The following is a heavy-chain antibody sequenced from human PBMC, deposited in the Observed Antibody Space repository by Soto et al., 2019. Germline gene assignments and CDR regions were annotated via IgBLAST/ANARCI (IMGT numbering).Heavy chain of an antibody. CDR1: GFTFSSYA. D-gene: IGHD6-13*01. V-gene: IGHV3-23*01. CDR2: VSGSGGAT. Sequence: LRLSCAASGFTFSSYAMSWVRQAPGKGLEWVSGVSGSGGATFYTDSVKGRFTISRDNSKNTPYLQMNGLRAEDTAVYYCVKDYGEAAAKPLPSFDDWGQGTLVTVSS. J-gene: IGHJ4*02. CDR3: VKDYGEAAAKPLPSFDD.